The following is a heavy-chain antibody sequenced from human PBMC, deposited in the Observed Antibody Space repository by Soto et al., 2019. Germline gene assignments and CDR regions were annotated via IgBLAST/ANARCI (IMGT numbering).Heavy chain of an antibody. CDR1: GGSISSSSYY. V-gene: IGHV4-39*01. D-gene: IGHD6-13*01. CDR3: ARHARQQLVHLYYYYGMDV. Sequence: QLQLQESGPGLVKPSETLSLTCTVSGGSISSSSYYWGWIRQPPGKGLEWIGSIYYSGSTYYNPSLKSRVTISVDTSKNQFSLKLSSVTAADTAVYYCARHARQQLVHLYYYYGMDVWGQGTTVTVSS. J-gene: IGHJ6*02. CDR2: IYYSGST.